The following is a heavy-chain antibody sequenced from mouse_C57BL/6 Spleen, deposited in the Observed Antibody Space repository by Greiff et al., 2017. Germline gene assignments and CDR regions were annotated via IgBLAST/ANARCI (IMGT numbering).Heavy chain of an antibody. V-gene: IGHV1-76*01. Sequence: VQLQQSGAELVRPGASVKLSCKASGYTFTDYYINWVKQRPGQGLEWIARIYPGSGNTYYNEKFKGKATLTVDKSSSTAYMQLSSLTSEDSAVYYCARSDSGDYWGQGTTLTVSS. CDR3: ARSDSGDY. J-gene: IGHJ2*01. D-gene: IGHD3-1*01. CDR1: GYTFTDYY. CDR2: IYPGSGNT.